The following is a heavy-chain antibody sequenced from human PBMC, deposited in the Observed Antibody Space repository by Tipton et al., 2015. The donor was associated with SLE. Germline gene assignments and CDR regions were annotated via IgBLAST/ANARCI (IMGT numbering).Heavy chain of an antibody. CDR2: IIPILGIA. D-gene: IGHD6-19*01. CDR3: ARGAVAGLPDY. J-gene: IGHJ4*02. Sequence: QLVQSGAEVKKPGSSVKVSCKASGGTFSSYAISWVRQAPGQGPEWMGRIIPILGIANYAQKFQGRVPITADKSTSTAYMELSSLRSEDTAVYYCARGAVAGLPDYWGQGTLVTVSS. CDR1: GGTFSSYA. V-gene: IGHV1-69*09.